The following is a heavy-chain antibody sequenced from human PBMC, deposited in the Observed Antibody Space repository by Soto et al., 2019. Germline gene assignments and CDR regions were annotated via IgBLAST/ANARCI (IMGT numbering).Heavy chain of an antibody. CDR3: AHRIPGDYGFSFDY. V-gene: IGHV2-5*02. Sequence: SGPTLVNPTPTLTLTCTFSGFSLSTSGVGVGWIRQPPGKALDWLALIYWDGIERYSPSLRTRLTITKDPSKNQVVLTMTNMDPVDTPTFFCAHRIPGDYGFSFDYGGGGALVTASS. CDR1: GFSLSTSGVG. D-gene: IGHD4-17*01. J-gene: IGHJ4*02. CDR2: IYWDGIE.